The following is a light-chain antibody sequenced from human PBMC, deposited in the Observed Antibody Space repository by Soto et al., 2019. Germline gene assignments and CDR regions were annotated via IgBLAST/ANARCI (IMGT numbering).Light chain of an antibody. V-gene: IGKV3-15*01. CDR1: QSVFSS. J-gene: IGKJ1*01. CDR3: LRYNSWPWT. CDR2: GAA. Sequence: EIVMAQAPAPLSVSPGERATLSFRASQSVFSSLAWYQQKPGQAPRLLIYGAATRATGIPARFSGSGSGTEFTLTISSLQSEDFAVYYCLRYNSWPWTFGRGTKVDIK.